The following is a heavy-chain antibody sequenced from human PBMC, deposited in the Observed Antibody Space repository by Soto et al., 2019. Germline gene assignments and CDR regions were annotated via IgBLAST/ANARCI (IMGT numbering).Heavy chain of an antibody. D-gene: IGHD2-2*01. CDR2: IYHSGST. V-gene: IGHV4-30-2*01. CDR3: AREVVVSRGASYFGY. Sequence: SETLSLTCAVSGGSISSGGYSWSWIRQPPGKGLEWIGYIYHSGSTYCNPSLKSRVTISVDRSKNSLYLQMNSLRAEDTAIYYCAREVVVSRGASYFGYWGPGTLVTVSS. J-gene: IGHJ4*02. CDR1: GGSISSGGYS.